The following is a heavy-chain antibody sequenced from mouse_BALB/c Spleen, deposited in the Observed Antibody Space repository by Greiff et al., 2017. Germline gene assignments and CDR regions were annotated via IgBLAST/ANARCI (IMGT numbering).Heavy chain of an antibody. CDR3: ARITTAYFDY. J-gene: IGHJ2*01. CDR2: ISSGGSYT. Sequence: VQLVESGGGLVKPGGSLKLSCAASGFTFSSYAMSWVRQTPEKRLEWVATISSGGSYTYYPDSVKGRFTISRDNAKNTLYLQMSSLRSEDTAMYYCARITTAYFDYWGQGTTLTVSS. D-gene: IGHD1-2*01. V-gene: IGHV5-9-3*01. CDR1: GFTFSSYA.